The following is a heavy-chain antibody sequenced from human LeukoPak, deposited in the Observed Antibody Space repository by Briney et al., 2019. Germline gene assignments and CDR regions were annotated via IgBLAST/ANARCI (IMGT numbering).Heavy chain of an antibody. D-gene: IGHD6-13*01. V-gene: IGHV3-30-3*01. CDR1: GFTFSSYA. J-gene: IGHJ5*02. CDR3: ARETAAAGACWFDP. Sequence: QSGGSLRLSCAASGFTFSSYAMHWVGQAPGKGLEWVAVISYDGSNKYYADSVKGRFTISRDNSKNTLYLQMNGLRAEDTAVYGCARETAAAGACWFDPWGQGTLVTVSS. CDR2: ISYDGSNK.